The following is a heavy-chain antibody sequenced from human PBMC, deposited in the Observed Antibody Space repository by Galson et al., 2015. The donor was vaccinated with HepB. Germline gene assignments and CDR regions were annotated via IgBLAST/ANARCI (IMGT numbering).Heavy chain of an antibody. J-gene: IGHJ5*02. CDR2: IIPIFGTA. D-gene: IGHD6-6*01. CDR3: ARGQLVGPQVGWNWFDP. Sequence: SVKVSCKASGGTFSSYAFSWVRQAPGQGLEWMGGIIPIFGTANYAQKFQGRVTITADESTSTAYMELSSLRSEDTAVYYCARGQLVGPQVGWNWFDPWGQGTLVTVSS. CDR1: GGTFSSYA. V-gene: IGHV1-69*13.